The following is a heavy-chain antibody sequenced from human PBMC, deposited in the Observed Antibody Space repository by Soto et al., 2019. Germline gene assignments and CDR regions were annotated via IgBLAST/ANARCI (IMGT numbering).Heavy chain of an antibody. Sequence: SETLSLTCAVYGGSFSGYYWSWIRQPPGKGLEWIGEINHSGSTNYNPSLKSRVTISVDTSKNQFSLKLSSVTAADTAVYYCARASVVVVTAITAFYYYYGMDVWGHGTTVTVS. CDR1: GGSFSGYY. D-gene: IGHD2-21*02. J-gene: IGHJ6*02. CDR3: ARASVVVVTAITAFYYYYGMDV. CDR2: INHSGST. V-gene: IGHV4-34*01.